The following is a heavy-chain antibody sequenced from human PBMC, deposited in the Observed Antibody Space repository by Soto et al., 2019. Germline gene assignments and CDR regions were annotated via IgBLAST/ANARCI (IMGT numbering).Heavy chain of an antibody. CDR1: GGSISSYY. J-gene: IGHJ4*02. Sequence: QVQLQESGPGLVKPSEILSLTCTVSGGSISSYYWSWIRQPPGKGLEWIGYIYYSGITDYNPSLKSRVTISVCTSKCQFTLKLSSVTAADTAVYYCARGGGVYYFDYWGQGTLVTVSS. D-gene: IGHD2-8*02. V-gene: IGHV4-59*01. CDR3: ARGGGVYYFDY. CDR2: IYYSGIT.